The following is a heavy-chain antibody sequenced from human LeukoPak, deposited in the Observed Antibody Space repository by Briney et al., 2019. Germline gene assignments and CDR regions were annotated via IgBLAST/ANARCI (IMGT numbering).Heavy chain of an antibody. Sequence: GGSLRLFYVASGFTFSISWVTSVRQAPGKWLEWVANIDKHGNGKYYVDSGKGRFAISRVYATNSVFLQMNSLRAEDTAVYYCAKEGSSYAPSGPFYFDYWGQGILVTVSS. CDR2: IDKHGNGK. CDR1: GFTFSISW. CDR3: AKEGSSYAPSGPFYFDY. D-gene: IGHD6-6*01. J-gene: IGHJ4*02. V-gene: IGHV3-7*01.